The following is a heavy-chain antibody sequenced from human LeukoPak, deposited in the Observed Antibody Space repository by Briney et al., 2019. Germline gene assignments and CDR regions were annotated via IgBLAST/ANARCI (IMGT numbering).Heavy chain of an antibody. D-gene: IGHD5-24*01. J-gene: IGHJ4*02. Sequence: GASVKVSCKSSGYTFTGYYMHWVRQAPGQGLEWVGWMNPNSGGTNYAQKFQGRVTMTRDTSISTAYMELSRLRSDDTAVYYCARDIDGYNPAYFDYWGQGTLVTVSS. V-gene: IGHV1-2*02. CDR2: MNPNSGGT. CDR1: GYTFTGYY. CDR3: ARDIDGYNPAYFDY.